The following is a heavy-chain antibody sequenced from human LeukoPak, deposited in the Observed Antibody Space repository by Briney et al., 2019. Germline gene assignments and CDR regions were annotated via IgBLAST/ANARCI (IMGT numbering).Heavy chain of an antibody. CDR1: GYTFTGYY. CDR3: ARVTNRVGDEEDY. D-gene: IGHD1-26*01. V-gene: IGHV1-2*02. CDR2: INTNSGGN. Sequence: GSSEKVSCKASGYTFTGYYLHWVRQAPGQGLEWMGWINTNSGGNNYAQKFQGRVTMTRDTSISTAYMELSRLRSDDTAVYYCARVTNRVGDEEDYWGQGTLVTVSS. J-gene: IGHJ4*02.